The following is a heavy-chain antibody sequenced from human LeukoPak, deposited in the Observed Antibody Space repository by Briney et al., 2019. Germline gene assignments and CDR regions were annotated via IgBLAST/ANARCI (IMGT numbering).Heavy chain of an antibody. D-gene: IGHD3-22*01. V-gene: IGHV3-48*04. CDR1: GFNFIDYS. J-gene: IGHJ4*02. CDR2: IGSSDSTT. CDR3: AKRADSSAHSFDY. Sequence: GGSLRLSCAASGFNFIDYSMNWVRQAPGKGLEWLSYIGSSDSTTYYADSVKGRFTISRDNAKNSLYLQMDSLRVEDTAVYYCAKRADSSAHSFDYWGQGTLVTVSS.